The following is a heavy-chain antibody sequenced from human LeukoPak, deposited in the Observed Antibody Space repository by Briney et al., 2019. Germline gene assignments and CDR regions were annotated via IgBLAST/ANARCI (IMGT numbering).Heavy chain of an antibody. CDR2: INPDSGGT. Sequence: ASVKVSCKASGFTFTVYYIHWVRQAPGQGLEYVGWINPDSGGTKYIQKFQGRVTMTRDTSISTAYMELSRLRSDDTAVYYCALYSSGLFDPWGQGTLVTVTS. V-gene: IGHV1-2*02. D-gene: IGHD3-22*01. CDR3: ALYSSGLFDP. CDR1: GFTFTVYY. J-gene: IGHJ5*02.